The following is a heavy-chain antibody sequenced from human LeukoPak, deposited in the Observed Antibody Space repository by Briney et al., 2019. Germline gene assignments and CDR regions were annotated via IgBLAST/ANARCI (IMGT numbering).Heavy chain of an antibody. V-gene: IGHV3-33*01. CDR3: ARAYIDYSAIPYYFDY. D-gene: IGHD4-11*01. CDR1: GFTFNNYG. Sequence: PVGSLRLSCAASGFTFNNYGMHWVRQAPGKGLEWVAVIWYDGSNIYYADSVKVRLTISRDNSKNTLFLKTNSLRAHDTAVYYCARAYIDYSAIPYYFDYWGQGTRVTVSS. CDR2: IWYDGSNI. J-gene: IGHJ4*02.